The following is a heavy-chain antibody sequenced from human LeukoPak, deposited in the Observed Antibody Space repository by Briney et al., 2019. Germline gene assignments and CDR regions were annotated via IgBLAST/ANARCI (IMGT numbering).Heavy chain of an antibody. CDR1: GFTFNVYA. D-gene: IGHD1-7*01. CDR3: AKDRGTFRWGSSAFDY. J-gene: IGHJ4*02. CDR2: ISGNSNSI. Sequence: PGGSLRLSCAVSGFTFNVYAMPWVRRAPGKGLKWVSSISGNSNSIGYVDSVKGRFIISRDNAKNSLYLQMNSLRAEDTALYYCAKDRGTFRWGSSAFDYWGQGTLVTVSS. V-gene: IGHV3-9*01.